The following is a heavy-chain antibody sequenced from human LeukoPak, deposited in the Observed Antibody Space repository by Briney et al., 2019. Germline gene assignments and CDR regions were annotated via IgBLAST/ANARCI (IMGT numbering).Heavy chain of an antibody. CDR3: ARLSAVAGTWASDY. CDR1: GGSISSYY. V-gene: IGHV4-59*08. Sequence: LETLSLTCTVSGGSISSYYWSWIRQPPGKGLEWVGYIYYSGSTNYNPSLKSRVTISVDTSKNQFSLKLSSVTAADTSVYYCARLSAVAGTWASDYWGQGTLVTVYS. CDR2: IYYSGST. J-gene: IGHJ4*02. D-gene: IGHD6-19*01.